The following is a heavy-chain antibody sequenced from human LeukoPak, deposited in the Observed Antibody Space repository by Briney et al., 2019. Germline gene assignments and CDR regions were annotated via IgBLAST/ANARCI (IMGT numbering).Heavy chain of an antibody. CDR1: GGSISSHY. CDR3: ARGGSWFDP. Sequence: SETLSLTCTVSGGSISSHYWSWIQQPPGKGLEWIGYIYYSGSTNYNPSLKSRVTISVDTSKNQFSLKLSSVTAADTAVYYCARGGSWFDPWGQGTLVTVSS. CDR2: IYYSGST. J-gene: IGHJ5*02. V-gene: IGHV4-59*11. D-gene: IGHD5-12*01.